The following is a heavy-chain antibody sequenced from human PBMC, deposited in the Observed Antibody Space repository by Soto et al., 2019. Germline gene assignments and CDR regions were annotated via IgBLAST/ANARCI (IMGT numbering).Heavy chain of an antibody. CDR3: TTDRGPDSSGWYRGYYYYGMDV. J-gene: IGHJ6*02. CDR1: GFTFSNAW. V-gene: IGHV3-15*01. CDR2: IKSKTDGGTT. Sequence: VGSLRLSCAASGFTFSNAWMSWVRQAPGKGLEWVGRIKSKTDGGTTDYAAPVKGRFTISRDDSKNTLYLQMNSLKTEDTAVYYCTTDRGPDSSGWYRGYYYYGMDVWGQGTTVTVSS. D-gene: IGHD6-19*01.